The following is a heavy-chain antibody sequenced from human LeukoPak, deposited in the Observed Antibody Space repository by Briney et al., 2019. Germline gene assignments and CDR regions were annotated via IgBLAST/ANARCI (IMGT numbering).Heavy chain of an antibody. Sequence: ASVKVSCKASGGTFSSYAISWVRQAPGQGLEWMGGIIPIFGTANYAQKFQGRVTITTDKSTSTVYMELSSLRSEDTAVYYCARDLGAARTFDYWGQGTLVTVSS. D-gene: IGHD6-6*01. CDR1: GGTFSSYA. CDR3: ARDLGAARTFDY. CDR2: IIPIFGTA. J-gene: IGHJ4*02. V-gene: IGHV1-69*05.